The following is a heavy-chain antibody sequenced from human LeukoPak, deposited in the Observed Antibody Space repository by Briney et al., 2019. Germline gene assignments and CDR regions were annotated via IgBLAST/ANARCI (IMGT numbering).Heavy chain of an antibody. J-gene: IGHJ5*02. V-gene: IGHV3-7*01. D-gene: IGHD6-13*01. CDR3: ARDGVGGSSSWSPTGRYNWFDP. CDR2: IKQDGSEK. CDR1: GFSVSVNY. Sequence: GGSLKLSCAASGFSVSVNYMSWVRRAPGKGLEWVANIKQDGSEKYYVDSVKGRFTISRDNAKNSLYLQMNSLRAEDAAVYYCARDGVGGSSSWSPTGRYNWFDPWGQGTLVTVSS.